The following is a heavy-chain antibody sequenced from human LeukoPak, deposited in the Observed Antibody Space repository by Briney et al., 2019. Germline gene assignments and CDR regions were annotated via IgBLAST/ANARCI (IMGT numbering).Heavy chain of an antibody. Sequence: PGGSLRLSCAASGFTFSTYFMNWFRQAPGKGLEWVSPIISGAENIFYADSVKGRFTISRDASNNALYLQMTSLRAEDTALYCCASGPAFLKYFEYWGQGTLVTVSS. CDR2: IISGAENI. CDR3: ASGPAFLKYFEY. V-gene: IGHV3-23*01. D-gene: IGHD3-3*01. CDR1: GFTFSTYF. J-gene: IGHJ4*02.